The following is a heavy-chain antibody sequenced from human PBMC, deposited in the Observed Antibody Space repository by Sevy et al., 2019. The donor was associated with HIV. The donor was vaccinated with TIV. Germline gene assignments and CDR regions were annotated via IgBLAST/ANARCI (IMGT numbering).Heavy chain of an antibody. CDR3: ARDDCSSLSCHGSLLY. V-gene: IGHV1-18*01. J-gene: IGHJ4*02. CDR2: ISTLNVNT. D-gene: IGHD2-2*01. Sequence: ASVKVSCKASGYTFTSYGISWVRQAPGQGLEWLGWISTLNVNTNNAQKFQGRVPMTTDTSTGTASMELRSLRSDDTAVYYCARDDCSSLSCHGSLLYWGQGTLVTVS. CDR1: GYTFTSYG.